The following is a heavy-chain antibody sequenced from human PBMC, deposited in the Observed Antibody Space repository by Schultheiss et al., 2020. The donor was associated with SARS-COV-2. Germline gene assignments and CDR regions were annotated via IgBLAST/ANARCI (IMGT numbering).Heavy chain of an antibody. D-gene: IGHD6-19*01. Sequence: GGSLRLSCAASGFTFSSYAMSWVRQAPGKGLEWVSVIYSGGSTYYADSVKGRFTISRDNAKSSLYLQMNSLRAEDTAVYYCARDYDEWLVGYYYYYGMDVWGQGTTVTVSS. V-gene: IGHV3-66*01. CDR3: ARDYDEWLVGYYYYYGMDV. CDR1: GFTFSSYA. CDR2: IYSGGST. J-gene: IGHJ6*02.